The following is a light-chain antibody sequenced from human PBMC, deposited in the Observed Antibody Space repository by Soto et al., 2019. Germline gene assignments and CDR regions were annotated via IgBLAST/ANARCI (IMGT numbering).Light chain of an antibody. CDR2: DVS. Sequence: VLTQPASVSGSPGQSITISCTGTSSDVGGYDFVSWYQHHPGKAPRLMIYDVSHRPSGVSDRFSASKSGNTASLTISGLLAEDEADYYCSSYTSISTYVFGTGTKVTVL. CDR1: SSDVGGYDF. CDR3: SSYTSISTYV. J-gene: IGLJ1*01. V-gene: IGLV2-14*03.